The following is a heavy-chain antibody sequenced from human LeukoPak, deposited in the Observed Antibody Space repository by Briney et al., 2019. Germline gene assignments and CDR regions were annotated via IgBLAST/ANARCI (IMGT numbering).Heavy chain of an antibody. CDR3: ARDPSGNSYFDY. V-gene: IGHV3-53*01. J-gene: IGHJ4*02. CDR2: LFASGRS. CDR1: GTVVSNSF. Sequence: PGGSLRLSCAASGTVVSNSFMSWVRLAPGRGLEWVSVLFASGRSFYADSVMGRFTVSRDSSKNTFFLEMNGLRVEDTAVYYCARDPSGNSYFDYWGQGTLVTVSS. D-gene: IGHD4-23*01.